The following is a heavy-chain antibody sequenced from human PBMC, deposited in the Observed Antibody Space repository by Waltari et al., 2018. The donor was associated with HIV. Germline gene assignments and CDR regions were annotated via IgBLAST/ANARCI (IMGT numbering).Heavy chain of an antibody. CDR2: IYYSGST. D-gene: IGHD2-21*02. CDR1: GGSISSSSYY. CDR3: ARLVVTAILSYFDY. V-gene: IGHV4-39*01. J-gene: IGHJ4*02. Sequence: QLQLQESGPGLVKPSETLSLTCTVSGGSISSSSYYWGWIRQPPGKGLEWIGSIYYSGSTYSNPSLKSRVTISVDTSKNQFSLKLSSVTAADTAVYYCARLVVTAILSYFDYWGQGTLVTVSS.